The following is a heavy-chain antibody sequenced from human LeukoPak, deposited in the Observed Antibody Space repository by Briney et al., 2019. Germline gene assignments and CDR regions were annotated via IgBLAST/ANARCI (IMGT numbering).Heavy chain of an antibody. D-gene: IGHD5-18*01. CDR2: IYHSGST. Sequence: SETLSLTCTVSGYSISSGYYWGWIRQPPGKGLEWIGSIYHSGSTYYNPSLKSRVTISVDTSKNQFSLKLSSVTAADTAVYYCARGDTAHYYYYYMDVWGKGTTVTISS. V-gene: IGHV4-38-2*02. CDR1: GYSISSGYY. CDR3: ARGDTAHYYYYYMDV. J-gene: IGHJ6*03.